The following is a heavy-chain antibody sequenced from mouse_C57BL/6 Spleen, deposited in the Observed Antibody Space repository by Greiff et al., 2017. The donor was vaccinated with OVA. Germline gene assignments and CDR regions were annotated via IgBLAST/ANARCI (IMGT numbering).Heavy chain of an antibody. CDR2: IDPANGNT. Sequence: EVKVVESVAELVRPGASVKLSCTASGFNIKNTYMHWVKQRPEQGLEWIGRIDPANGNTKYAPKFQGKATITADTSSNTAYLQLSSLTSEDTAIYYCVRGDYGGAWFAYWGQGTLVTVSA. V-gene: IGHV14-3*01. CDR1: GFNIKNTY. D-gene: IGHD2-4*01. J-gene: IGHJ3*01. CDR3: VRGDYGGAWFAY.